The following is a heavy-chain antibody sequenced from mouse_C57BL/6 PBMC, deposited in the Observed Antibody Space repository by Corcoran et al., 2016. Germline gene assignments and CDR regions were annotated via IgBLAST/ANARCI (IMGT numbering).Heavy chain of an antibody. D-gene: IGHD1-1*01. CDR3: AREGIVVPYYSAMDY. CDR2: INPNNGGT. V-gene: IGHV1-26*01. J-gene: IGHJ4*01. Sequence: EVKLQQSGPELVKPGASVKISCKASGYTFTDYYMNWVKQSHGKSLEWIGDINPNNGGTSYNQKFKGKATLTVDKSSSTVYMELRSLTSEDSAVYYCAREGIVVPYYSAMDYWGQGTSVTVSS. CDR1: GYTFTDYY.